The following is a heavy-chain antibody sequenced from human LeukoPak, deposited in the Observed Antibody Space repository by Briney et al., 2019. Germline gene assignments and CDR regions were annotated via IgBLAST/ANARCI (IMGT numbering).Heavy chain of an antibody. CDR3: ARAPVITFGGITNWFDP. D-gene: IGHD3-16*01. CDR1: GFTFRDYY. Sequence: PGGSLRLSCAASGFTFRDYYMTWIRQAPGKGLEWISYISRSGDSLYYADSVEGRFTISRDNAKNSLYLQMNSLRAEDTAVYYCARAPVITFGGITNWFDPWGQGTLVTVSS. V-gene: IGHV3-11*04. J-gene: IGHJ5*02. CDR2: ISRSGDSL.